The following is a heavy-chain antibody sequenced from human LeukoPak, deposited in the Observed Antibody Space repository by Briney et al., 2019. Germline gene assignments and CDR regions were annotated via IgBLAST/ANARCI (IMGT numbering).Heavy chain of an antibody. CDR2: INPNSGGT. Sequence: SVKVSCKAAGYTFTGYYMHWVRQAPGQGLERMGRINPNSGGTNYAQKFQGRVTMTRDTSISTAYMELSRLRSDDTAVYYCARTWDDYDFWSGYYLYWGQGTLVTVSS. CDR3: ARTWDDYDFWSGYYLY. J-gene: IGHJ4*02. CDR1: GYTFTGYY. V-gene: IGHV1-2*06. D-gene: IGHD3-3*01.